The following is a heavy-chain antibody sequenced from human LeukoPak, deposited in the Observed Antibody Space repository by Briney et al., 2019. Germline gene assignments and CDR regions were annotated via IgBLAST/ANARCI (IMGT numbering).Heavy chain of an antibody. Sequence: SGGSLRLSCAASGFTVSSNYMSWVRQAPGEGLERVSVIYSGGSTYYADSVKGRFTISRDNSKNTLYLQMNSLRAEDTAVYYCASFKTDDSSGYYFDYWGQGTLVTVSS. J-gene: IGHJ4*02. CDR2: IYSGGST. CDR3: ASFKTDDSSGYYFDY. D-gene: IGHD3-22*01. V-gene: IGHV3-53*01. CDR1: GFTVSSNY.